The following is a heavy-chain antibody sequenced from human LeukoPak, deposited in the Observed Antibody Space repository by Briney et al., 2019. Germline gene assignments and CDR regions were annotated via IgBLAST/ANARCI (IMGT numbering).Heavy chain of an antibody. CDR3: SREYFDWL. CDR1: GFTFGDYA. J-gene: IGHJ1*01. Sequence: GRSLRLSCTASGFTFGDYAMSWFRQAPGKGLERVGFIRSKAFGGTPEYAASVKGRFTISRDDSKSIAYLQMNSLKTEDTAVYYCSREYFDWLWGQGTLVTVSS. V-gene: IGHV3-49*03. D-gene: IGHD3-9*01. CDR2: IRSKAFGGTP.